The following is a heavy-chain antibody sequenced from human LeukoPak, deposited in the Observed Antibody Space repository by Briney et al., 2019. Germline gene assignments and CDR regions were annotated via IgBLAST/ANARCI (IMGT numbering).Heavy chain of an antibody. CDR1: GYTFTGHY. Sequence: ASVKVSCKASGYTFTGHYMHWVRQAPGQGLDWMGWINPKNAGTNYAQKFQGRVTMTRDTSTGTVYMELSRLRSDDTAVYYCARTLYIAAAPGGFDYWGQGTLVTVSS. V-gene: IGHV1-2*02. CDR2: INPKNAGT. J-gene: IGHJ4*02. CDR3: ARTLYIAAAPGGFDY. D-gene: IGHD6-13*01.